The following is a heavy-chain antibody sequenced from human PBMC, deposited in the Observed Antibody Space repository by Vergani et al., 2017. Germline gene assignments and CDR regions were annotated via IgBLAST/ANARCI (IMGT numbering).Heavy chain of an antibody. D-gene: IGHD4-17*01. CDR2: ISSSSSYI. Sequence: EAQLVESGGGLVKPGGSLRLSCAASGFTFSSYSMNWVRQAPGKGLEWVSSISSSSSYIYYADSVKGRFTISRDNAKNSLYLQMNSLRAEDTAVYYCARDSADYGHFDYWGQGTLVTVSS. CDR1: GFTFSSYS. CDR3: ARDSADYGHFDY. V-gene: IGHV3-21*01. J-gene: IGHJ4*02.